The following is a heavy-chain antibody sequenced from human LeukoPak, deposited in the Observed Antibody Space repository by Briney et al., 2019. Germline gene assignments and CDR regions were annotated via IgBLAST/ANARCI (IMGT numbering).Heavy chain of an antibody. V-gene: IGHV3-53*01. CDR1: GFTVSSNY. CDR3: AIRERKSTSSPHPGSQH. J-gene: IGHJ4*02. Sequence: GGSLRLSCAASGFTVSSNYMSWVRQAPGKGLEWVSVMYSGGSKYYADSVKGRITISRDNFKNTLYLQINSPKGEDNAGYLFAIRERKSTSSPHPGSQHWGQGTGVSVSS. CDR2: MYSGGSK. D-gene: IGHD1-1*01.